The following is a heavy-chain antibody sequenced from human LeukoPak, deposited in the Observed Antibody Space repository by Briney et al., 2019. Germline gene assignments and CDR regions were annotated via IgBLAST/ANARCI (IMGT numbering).Heavy chain of an antibody. J-gene: IGHJ4*02. D-gene: IGHD6-19*01. Sequence: SETLSLTCTVSGGSITSFYWSWIRQPPGKGLEWIGYIYYTGSTNYNPSLKSRVIISVDTSKNQSSLKLSSVTAADTAVYYCAREWGGWYPYWGQGTLVTVSS. CDR2: IYYTGST. CDR3: AREWGGWYPY. CDR1: GGSITSFY. V-gene: IGHV4-59*01.